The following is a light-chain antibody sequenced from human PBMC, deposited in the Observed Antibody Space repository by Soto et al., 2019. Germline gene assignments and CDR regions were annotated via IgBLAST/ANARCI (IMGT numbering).Light chain of an antibody. CDR3: QQTSSAPFT. CDR1: QGLSTY. V-gene: IGKV1-39*01. CDR2: DAA. Sequence: DIQMTQSPSSLSASVGDRVTTPCRASQGLSTYLNWYQQKPGKAPKLLMFDAASLQSGVPSRFSGSGSRTDFTLTITSLQPEDFATYYCQQTSSAPFTFGPGTKVDIK. J-gene: IGKJ3*01.